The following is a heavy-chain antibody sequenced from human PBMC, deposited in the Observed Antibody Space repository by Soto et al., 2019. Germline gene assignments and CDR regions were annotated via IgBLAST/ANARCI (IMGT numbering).Heavy chain of an antibody. D-gene: IGHD2-2*01. CDR3: TRTPYMDV. V-gene: IGHV3-48*01. Sequence: GAVRLYCVVSGFILSSYSMNWVRQAPGKGLEWVSYISSSSHTIYYADSVKGRFTISRDNAKNSLYLQMDSLRAEDTAVYYATRTPYMDVWGTGTTVTVSS. CDR2: ISSSSHTI. J-gene: IGHJ6*03. CDR1: GFILSSYS.